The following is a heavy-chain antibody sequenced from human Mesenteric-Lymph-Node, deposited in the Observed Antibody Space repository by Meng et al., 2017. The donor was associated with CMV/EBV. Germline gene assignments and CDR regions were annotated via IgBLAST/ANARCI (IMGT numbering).Heavy chain of an antibody. CDR1: EDTFTSHW. V-gene: IGHV5-51*01. CDR2: IYPADSDS. D-gene: IGHD3-22*01. CDR3: ARQSYYDSAGYPFEH. Sequence: GESLKISCKGSEDTFTSHWVGWVRQMPGKGPECMGIIYPADSDSRYSPSFQGQVTISVDTSIKTAYLQWSSLKASDTAMYYCARQSYYDSAGYPFEHWGQGTRVTVSS. J-gene: IGHJ4*02.